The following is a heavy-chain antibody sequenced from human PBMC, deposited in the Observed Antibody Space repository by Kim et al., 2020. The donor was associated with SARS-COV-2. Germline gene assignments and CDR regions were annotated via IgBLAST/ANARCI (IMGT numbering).Heavy chain of an antibody. CDR2: IIPIFGTA. Sequence: SVKVSCKASGGTFSRYSITWVRQAPGQGLEWMGGIIPIFGTANYAPNFQGRVTITADDSTSTVYMELSSLKSEDSALYYCARGRVVASEYNYFDPWGQGSLVIV. V-gene: IGHV1-69*13. D-gene: IGHD5-12*01. J-gene: IGHJ5*02. CDR3: ARGRVVASEYNYFDP. CDR1: GGTFSRYS.